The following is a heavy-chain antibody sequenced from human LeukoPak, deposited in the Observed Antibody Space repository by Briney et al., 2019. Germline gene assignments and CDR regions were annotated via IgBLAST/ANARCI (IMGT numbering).Heavy chain of an antibody. D-gene: IGHD3-3*01. CDR3: AKDDFFYPFDY. Sequence: VGSLRLSCAASGFAFGSYAMSWVRQAPGKGLGWVSAISGSGGSTYYADSVKGGFTISRDNSKNTLYLQMNSLRAEDPAVYYCAKDDFFYPFDYWGQRTLVTVSS. V-gene: IGHV3-23*01. J-gene: IGHJ4*02. CDR2: ISGSGGST. CDR1: GFAFGSYA.